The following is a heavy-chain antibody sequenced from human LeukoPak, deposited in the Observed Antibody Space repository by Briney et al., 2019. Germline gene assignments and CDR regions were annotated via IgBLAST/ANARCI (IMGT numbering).Heavy chain of an antibody. CDR2: IYHSGST. D-gene: IGHD3-22*01. J-gene: IGHJ4*02. CDR3: AKEGSGYYPFIDY. CDR1: GYSISSGYY. V-gene: IGHV4-38-2*01. Sequence: KPSEILSLTCAVSGYSISSGYYWGWIRPPPGKGLEWIGSIYHSGSTYYNPSLKSRVTISVDTSKNQFSLKLSSVTAADTAVYYCAKEGSGYYPFIDYWGQGTLVTVSS.